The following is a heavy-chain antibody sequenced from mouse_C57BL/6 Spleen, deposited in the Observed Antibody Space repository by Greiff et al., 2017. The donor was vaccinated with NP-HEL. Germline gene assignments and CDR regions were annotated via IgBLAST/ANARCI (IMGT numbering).Heavy chain of an antibody. J-gene: IGHJ2*01. D-gene: IGHD1-1*01. V-gene: IGHV1-82*01. CDR3: AREGLLGLYYFDY. CDR1: GYAFSSSW. CDR2: IYPGDGDT. Sequence: QVQLQQSGPELVKPGASVKISCKASGYAFSSSWMNWVKQRPGKGLEWIGRIYPGDGDTNYNGKFKGKATLTADKSSSTAYMQLSSLTSEDSAVYFCAREGLLGLYYFDYWGQGTTLTVSS.